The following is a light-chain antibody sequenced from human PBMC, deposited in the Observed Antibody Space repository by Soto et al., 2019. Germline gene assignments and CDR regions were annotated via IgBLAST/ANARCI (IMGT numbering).Light chain of an antibody. V-gene: IGKV1-5*03. CDR3: QHYNSYSES. CDR2: KAS. CDR1: QTIGSW. J-gene: IGKJ1*01. Sequence: DIQMTQSPSTLSGSLGDRVTITCRASQTIGSWLAWYQQKPGKAPKLLIYKASTLKSGVPSRFSASGSGTELTLTISSLQPDDFATYYFQHYNSYSESFGQGTKVDI.